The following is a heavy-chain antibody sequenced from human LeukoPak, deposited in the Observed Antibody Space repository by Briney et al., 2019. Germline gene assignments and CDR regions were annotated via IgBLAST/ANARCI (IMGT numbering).Heavy chain of an antibody. D-gene: IGHD3-3*01. CDR2: INTSGST. J-gene: IGHJ5*02. Sequence: SETLSLTCTVSGGSISSYYWSWIRQPAGKGLEWIGRINTSGSTNYNPSLKSRVTMSVDTSKNQFSLKLSSVTAADTAVYYCARTYYDFWSGYYIRWFDPWGQGTLVTVSS. CDR1: GGSISSYY. CDR3: ARTYYDFWSGYYIRWFDP. V-gene: IGHV4-4*07.